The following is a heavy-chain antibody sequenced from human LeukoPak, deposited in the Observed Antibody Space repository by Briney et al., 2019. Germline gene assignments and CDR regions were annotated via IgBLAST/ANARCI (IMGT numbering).Heavy chain of an antibody. CDR2: ISSSSSTI. J-gene: IGHJ6*03. CDR3: AREVVVVVAATRTYYMDV. D-gene: IGHD2-15*01. Sequence: GGSLRLSCAASGFTFSSYSMNWVRQAPGKGLEWVSYISSSSSTIYYADSVKGRFTISRDNAKNSLYLQMNSLRAEDTAVYYCAREVVVVVAATRTYYMDVWGKGTTVTVSS. CDR1: GFTFSSYS. V-gene: IGHV3-48*01.